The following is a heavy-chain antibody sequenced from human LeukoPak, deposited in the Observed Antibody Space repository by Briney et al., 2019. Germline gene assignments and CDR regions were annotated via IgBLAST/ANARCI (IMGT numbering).Heavy chain of an antibody. J-gene: IGHJ4*02. CDR3: ARDASSDYDLGRYYFDH. V-gene: IGHV3-30*04. D-gene: IGHD5-12*01. CDR2: ISYDGTNE. Sequence: GGSLRLSCEASGFTFSRYAIHWVRQAPGKGLEWVAVISYDGTNEYFADSVKGRFTISRSNSKNTVYLQMNSLRTEDTALYYCARDASSDYDLGRYYFDHWGPRTLGTVSS. CDR1: GFTFSRYA.